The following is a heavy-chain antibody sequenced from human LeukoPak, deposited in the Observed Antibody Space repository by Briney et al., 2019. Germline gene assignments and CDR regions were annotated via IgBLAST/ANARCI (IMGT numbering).Heavy chain of an antibody. CDR1: GFTFSSYL. V-gene: IGHV3-74*01. Sequence: GGSLRLSCEASGFTFSSYLMHWVRQAPGKGVVWVSRINSDGSSTSYADSVKGRFTISRDNANNTLSLQMNSLRAEDTAVYFCAREASSGTAMVDYWGQGTLVSVSS. CDR2: INSDGSST. D-gene: IGHD5-18*01. J-gene: IGHJ4*02. CDR3: AREASSGTAMVDY.